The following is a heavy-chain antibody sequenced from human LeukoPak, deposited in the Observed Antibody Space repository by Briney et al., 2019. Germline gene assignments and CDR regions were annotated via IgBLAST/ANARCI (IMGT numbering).Heavy chain of an antibody. J-gene: IGHJ3*02. D-gene: IGHD6-25*01. CDR3: ARPTGRGGYPTDPFDI. CDR1: AGSIRSSNW. CDR2: INHSGGTT. V-gene: IGHV4-4*02. Sequence: SHTLSPTYAVPAGSIRSSNWWSWVRQPPGKGLEWIGEINHSGGTTNYNPSLKSLVTISVDKSKNQFSLQLSSVTAADTALYYCARPTGRGGYPTDPFDIWGQGTMVTVSS.